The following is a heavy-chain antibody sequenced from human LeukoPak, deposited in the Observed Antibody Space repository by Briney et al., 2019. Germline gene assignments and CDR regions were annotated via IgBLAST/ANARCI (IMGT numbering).Heavy chain of an antibody. CDR3: ARTTYYYGSGSYQYYFDY. CDR2: IYYSGST. V-gene: IGHV4-59*01. Sequence: SETLSLTCTVSGGSISSYYWSWIRQPPGKGLEWIGYIYYSGSTNYNPSLKSRVTISVDTSKNQFSLKLSSVTAADTAVYYCARTTYYYGSGSYQYYFDYWGQGTLVTVSS. CDR1: GGSISSYY. D-gene: IGHD3-10*01. J-gene: IGHJ4*02.